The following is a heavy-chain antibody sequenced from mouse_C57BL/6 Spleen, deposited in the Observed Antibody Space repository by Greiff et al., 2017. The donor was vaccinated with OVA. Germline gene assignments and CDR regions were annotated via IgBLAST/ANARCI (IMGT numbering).Heavy chain of an antibody. D-gene: IGHD1-1*01. V-gene: IGHV1-80*01. J-gene: IGHJ3*01. CDR2: LYPGDGDT. Sequence: QVQLQQSGAELVKPGASVKISCKASGYAFSSYWMNWVKQRPGKGLEWIGQLYPGDGDTNYNGKFKGKATLTADKSSSTAYMQLSSLTSEDSAVYFCARGRSYGSSYGFAYWGQGTLVTVSA. CDR3: ARGRSYGSSYGFAY. CDR1: GYAFSSYW.